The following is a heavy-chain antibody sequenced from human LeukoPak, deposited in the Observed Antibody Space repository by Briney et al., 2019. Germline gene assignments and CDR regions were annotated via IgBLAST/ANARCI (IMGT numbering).Heavy chain of an antibody. J-gene: IGHJ5*02. Sequence: SETLSLTCTVSGGSISSYYWSWIRQPPGKGLEWIGYIYYSGSTNYNPSLKSRVTISVDTSKNQFSLKLSSVTAADTAVYYCARGDCSSTSCYMSGGNWFDPWGQGTLVTVSS. D-gene: IGHD2-2*02. V-gene: IGHV4-59*01. CDR1: GGSISSYY. CDR3: ARGDCSSTSCYMSGGNWFDP. CDR2: IYYSGST.